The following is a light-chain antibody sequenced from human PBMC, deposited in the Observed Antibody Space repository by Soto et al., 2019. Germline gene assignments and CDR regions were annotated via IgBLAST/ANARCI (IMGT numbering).Light chain of an antibody. J-gene: IGLJ3*02. V-gene: IGLV2-23*01. Sequence: QSALTQPASVSGSPGQSIPISCTGTSSNIGSYNFVSWYQQRPGRAPKLMIFEATKRPSGVPPRFSGSKSGNTASLTISGLQAEDEADYYCCSYAGTSSWGFGGGTKLTVL. CDR2: EAT. CDR1: SSNIGSYNF. CDR3: CSYAGTSSWG.